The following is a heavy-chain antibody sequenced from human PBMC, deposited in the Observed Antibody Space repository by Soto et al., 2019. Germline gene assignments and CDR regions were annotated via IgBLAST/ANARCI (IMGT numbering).Heavy chain of an antibody. CDR2: LSGFNGNT. CDR1: GYSFTNYG. Sequence: QDQLVQSGAEVKKPGASVTVSCKASGYSFTNYGITWVRQAPGQGLEWMVWLSGFNGNTHYAQKLQGRVTMTTDASTSTAYMELRSLRSDDTAVYYCARDRGVAPPVAGNTHYYYYMDVWGKGTTVTVSS. D-gene: IGHD6-19*01. CDR3: ARDRGVAPPVAGNTHYYYYMDV. V-gene: IGHV1-18*01. J-gene: IGHJ6*03.